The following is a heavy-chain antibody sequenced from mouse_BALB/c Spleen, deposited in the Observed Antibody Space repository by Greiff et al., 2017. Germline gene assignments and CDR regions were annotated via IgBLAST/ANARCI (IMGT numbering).Heavy chain of an antibody. CDR1: GYTFSSYW. V-gene: IGHV1-9*01. CDR3: AGWRARATYWFAY. CDR2: ILTGCGST. J-gene: IGHJ3*01. D-gene: IGHD3-1*01. Sequence: VQLQQSGAELVKPGASVKISCKATGYTFSSYWMEWVKQRPGHGLEWIGEILTGCGSTNYNEKFKGKATFTADTSSNTAYMQLSSLTSEDSAVYYCAGWRARATYWFAYWGQGTLVTVSA.